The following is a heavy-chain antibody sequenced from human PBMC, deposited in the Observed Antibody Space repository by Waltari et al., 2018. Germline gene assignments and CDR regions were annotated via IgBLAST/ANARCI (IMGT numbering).Heavy chain of an antibody. J-gene: IGHJ4*02. CDR1: GVSVTTPNYY. V-gene: IGHV4-39*07. Sequence: QLQLQESGPGLVQPSETLSLTCTVSGVSVTTPNYYWAWIRQPPGKELEWIGSVSYTGNTLYNPSLKSRLSLSVDTSTNQFSLKLSSVTAADTAVYYCARITIFGVVFDYWGQGTLVTVSS. CDR3: ARITIFGVVFDY. CDR2: VSYTGNT. D-gene: IGHD3-3*01.